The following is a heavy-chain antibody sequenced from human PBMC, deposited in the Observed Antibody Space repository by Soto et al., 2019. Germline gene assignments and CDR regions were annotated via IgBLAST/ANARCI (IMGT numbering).Heavy chain of an antibody. CDR2: IYDGGRT. CDR1: GGSISTVDYW. CDR3: ARGPSGDKVDS. D-gene: IGHD7-27*01. V-gene: IGHV4-30-4*01. J-gene: IGHJ4*02. Sequence: QVQLQESGPGLVKPSQTLSLTCTVSGGSISTVDYWWSWIRQSPDMGLEWIGHIYDGGRTYNNPSLESXXTXSVXTSRIQLSLTLSSVSAADTAVYYCARGPSGDKVDSWGQGTLVTVSS.